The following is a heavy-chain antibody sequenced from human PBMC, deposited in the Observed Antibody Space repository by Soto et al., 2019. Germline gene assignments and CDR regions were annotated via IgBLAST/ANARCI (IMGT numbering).Heavy chain of an antibody. V-gene: IGHV3-23*01. CDR1: GFSFSKYA. Sequence: DVQLLESGGGLVQPGGSLRLSCAASGFSFSKYAMIWVRQAPGKGQEWVSGITGSGGTIEYAASVKGRFTISRDNSKNTVDLQMNSLRDEDTAVYYCAREGSWNVDYWGQGTLVTVSS. CDR3: AREGSWNVDY. D-gene: IGHD1-1*01. J-gene: IGHJ4*02. CDR2: ITGSGGTI.